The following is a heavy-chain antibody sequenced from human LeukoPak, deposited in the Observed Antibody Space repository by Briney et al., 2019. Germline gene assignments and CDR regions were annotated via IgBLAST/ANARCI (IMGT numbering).Heavy chain of an antibody. J-gene: IGHJ4*02. CDR1: GYTFTDHY. CDR2: MNPNSGNT. D-gene: IGHD3-16*01. Sequence: LRASVKVSCKASGYTFTDHYMHWVRQAPGQGLEWMGWMNPNSGNTGYAQKFQGRVTMTRNTSISTAYMELSSLRSEDTAVYYCARDGANGRRGGLDWGQGTLVTVSS. CDR3: ARDGANGRRGGLD. V-gene: IGHV1-8*02.